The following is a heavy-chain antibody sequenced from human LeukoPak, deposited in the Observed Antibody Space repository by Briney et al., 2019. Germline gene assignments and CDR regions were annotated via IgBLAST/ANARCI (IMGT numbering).Heavy chain of an antibody. J-gene: IGHJ4*02. D-gene: IGHD5-18*01. CDR3: ARDKFPGYSYGGYYFDY. V-gene: IGHV3-11*04. CDR2: IGSSGSTI. CDR1: GFTYSDYY. Sequence: GGSLRLSCAASGFTYSDYYMSWIRQAPGKGLEWVSYIGSSGSTIYYADSVKGRFTISRDNAKNSLYLQMNSLRAEDTAVYYCARDKFPGYSYGGYYFDYWGQGTLVTVSS.